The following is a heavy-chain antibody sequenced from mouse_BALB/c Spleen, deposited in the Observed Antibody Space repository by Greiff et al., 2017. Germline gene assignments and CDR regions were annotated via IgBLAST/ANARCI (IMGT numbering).Heavy chain of an antibody. CDR3: ARRQYGNY. J-gene: IGHJ2*01. CDR2: ISSGSSTI. V-gene: IGHV5-17*02. CDR1: GFTFSSFG. D-gene: IGHD2-10*02. Sequence: EVQRVESGGGLVQPGGSRKLSCAASGFTFSSFGMHWVRQAPEKGLEWVAYISSGSSTIYYADTVKGRFTISRDNVKNTLYLQMSSLRSEDTAMYYCARRQYGNYWGQGTTLTVSS.